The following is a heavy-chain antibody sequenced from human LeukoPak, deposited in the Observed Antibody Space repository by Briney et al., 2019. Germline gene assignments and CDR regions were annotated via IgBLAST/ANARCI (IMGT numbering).Heavy chain of an antibody. D-gene: IGHD2-15*01. CDR1: GYRFTDYW. CDR2: IYPGNSET. Sequence: GESLKISCKGSGYRFTDYWIGWVRQKPGRGLEWMGIIYPGNSETRYSPSFQGQVTISADKSINTACLQWSSLKASDTAMYYCARYYCSGGSCYSADYNWFDPWGQGTLVTVSS. V-gene: IGHV5-51*01. CDR3: ARYYCSGGSCYSADYNWFDP. J-gene: IGHJ5*02.